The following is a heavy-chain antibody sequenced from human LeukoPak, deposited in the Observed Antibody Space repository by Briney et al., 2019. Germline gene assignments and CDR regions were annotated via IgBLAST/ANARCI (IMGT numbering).Heavy chain of an antibody. J-gene: IGHJ4*02. V-gene: IGHV4-4*09. Sequence: SETLSLTCTVSGGSISSYYWSWIRQPPGKGLEWIGYIYTSGSTNYNPSLKSRVTISVDTSKNQFSLKLSSVTAADTAVYYCARGDSGAKVDIDYWGQGTLLIVSS. D-gene: IGHD5-12*01. CDR3: ARGDSGAKVDIDY. CDR2: IYTSGST. CDR1: GGSISSYY.